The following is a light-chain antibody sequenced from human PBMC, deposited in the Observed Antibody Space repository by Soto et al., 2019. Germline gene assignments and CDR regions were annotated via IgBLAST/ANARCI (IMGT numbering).Light chain of an antibody. Sequence: DIVMTQSPATLSVSPWERATLSCRASQSVGSNLAWYQQKPGQAPRLLIYGASTRANGIPARFSGTGSGTEFTLTISSLQSDDFALYYCQQYTKWPRFGPGTKVDI. V-gene: IGKV3-15*01. CDR3: QQYTKWPR. CDR2: GAS. CDR1: QSVGSN. J-gene: IGKJ3*01.